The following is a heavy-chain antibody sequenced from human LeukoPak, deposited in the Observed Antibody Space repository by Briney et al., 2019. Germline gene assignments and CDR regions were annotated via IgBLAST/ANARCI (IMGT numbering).Heavy chain of an antibody. Sequence: SVKVSCKASGGTFSSYAISWVRQAPGQGLEWMGGIMPMFGTANYAQKFQGRVTITADKSTSTAYMELSSLRSEDTAVYYCAGGRTDIVVVPATLRNYYFDYWGQGTLVTVSS. CDR1: GGTFSSYA. D-gene: IGHD2-2*01. CDR2: IMPMFGTA. J-gene: IGHJ4*02. V-gene: IGHV1-69*06. CDR3: AGGRTDIVVVPATLRNYYFDY.